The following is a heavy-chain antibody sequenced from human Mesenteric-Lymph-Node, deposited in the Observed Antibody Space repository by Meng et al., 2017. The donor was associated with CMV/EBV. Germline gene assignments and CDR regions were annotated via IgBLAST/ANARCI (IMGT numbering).Heavy chain of an antibody. J-gene: IGHJ6*02. Sequence: GESLKISCAASEFTFSTFAMHWVRQAPGKGLEWVAGLLYDGRIKYFADSVKGRFTISRDNSKNTLYLQMNSLRAEDTAVYYCARGSCSSTSCYKGNSYYYYGMDVWGQGTAVTVSS. CDR2: LLYDGRIK. V-gene: IGHV3-30*04. CDR1: EFTFSTFA. CDR3: ARGSCSSTSCYKGNSYYYYGMDV. D-gene: IGHD2-2*02.